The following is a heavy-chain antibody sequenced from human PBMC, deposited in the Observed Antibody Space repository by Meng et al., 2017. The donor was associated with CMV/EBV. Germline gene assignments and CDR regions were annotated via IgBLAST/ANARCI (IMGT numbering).Heavy chain of an antibody. V-gene: IGHV3-23*01. D-gene: IGHD6-13*01. Sequence: GESLKISCAASGFTFSSYAMSWVRQAPGKGLEWVSAISGSGCSTYYADSVKGRFTISRDNSKNTLYLQMNSLRAEDTAVYYCAKDGRAAGTSFGDYWGQGTLVTVSS. CDR1: GFTFSSYA. J-gene: IGHJ4*02. CDR3: AKDGRAAGTSFGDY. CDR2: ISGSGCST.